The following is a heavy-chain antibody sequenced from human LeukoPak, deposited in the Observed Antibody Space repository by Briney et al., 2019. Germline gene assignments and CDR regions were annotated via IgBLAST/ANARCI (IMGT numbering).Heavy chain of an antibody. D-gene: IGHD3-3*01. CDR2: INRDGSER. Sequence: PGGSLRLSCAACGFTFSDYWMTWVRQAPGKGLEWVTNINRDGSERNYLDSVKGRFTISRDNANNLLYLQMNSMRAEDTGVYFRSRRNFGVVTLFAPRSQGTLVTVPS. J-gene: IGHJ5*02. CDR1: GFTFSDYW. V-gene: IGHV3-7*01. CDR3: SRRNFGVVTLFAP.